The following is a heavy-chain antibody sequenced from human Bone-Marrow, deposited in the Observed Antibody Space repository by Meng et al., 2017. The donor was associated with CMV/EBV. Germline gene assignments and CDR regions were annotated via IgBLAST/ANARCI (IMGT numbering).Heavy chain of an antibody. Sequence: GGSLRLSCKASGYSFTNYWIGWVRQMPGKGLEWMGIIYPDDSDTRYSPSFQGQVTISADKSINTAYLQWSSLKASDTAMYYCARPHTISIFGMVTFDAFDIWGQGTMVTVSS. D-gene: IGHD3-3*01. CDR2: IYPDDSDT. CDR3: ARPHTISIFGMVTFDAFDI. J-gene: IGHJ3*02. CDR1: GYSFTNYW. V-gene: IGHV5-51*01.